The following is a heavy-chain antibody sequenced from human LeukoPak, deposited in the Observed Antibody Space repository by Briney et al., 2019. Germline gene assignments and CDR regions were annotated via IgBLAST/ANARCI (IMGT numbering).Heavy chain of an antibody. Sequence: GGSLRLSCAASGFTFSSYAMRWVRQAPGKGLEWVSSISDSGDGTYYADPVKGRFTISRDNSKNTLYLQMNSLRAEDTAVYYCAKSSGTFYSDYWGQGTLVTVSS. CDR3: AKSSGTFYSDY. V-gene: IGHV3-23*01. D-gene: IGHD1-26*01. CDR1: GFTFSSYA. CDR2: ISDSGDGT. J-gene: IGHJ4*02.